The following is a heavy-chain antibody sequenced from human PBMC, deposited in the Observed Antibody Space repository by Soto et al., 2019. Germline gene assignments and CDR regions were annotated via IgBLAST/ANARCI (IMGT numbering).Heavy chain of an antibody. Sequence: QVQLVQSGAEVKKPGSSVKVSCKASGGTFSSFAFSWLRQAPGQGLKGMGGIIPIFGTANYAQKFQGRVTITADESTSTAYMELSSLRSEDTAVYYCARDGPVDTAMAYFDYWGQGTLVTVSS. CDR1: GGTFSSFA. CDR2: IIPIFGTA. D-gene: IGHD5-18*01. CDR3: ARDGPVDTAMAYFDY. J-gene: IGHJ4*02. V-gene: IGHV1-69*12.